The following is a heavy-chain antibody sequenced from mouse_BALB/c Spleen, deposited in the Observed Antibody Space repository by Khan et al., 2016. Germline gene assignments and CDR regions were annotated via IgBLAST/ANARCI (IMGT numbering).Heavy chain of an antibody. CDR2: IWAGGST. Sequence: QVQLKESGPGLVAPSQSLSITCTVSGFSLTTYGIHWVRQPPGKGLEWLGIIWAGGSTNYNSALMSRLSFSKDNSKSRVLLKMNSLQTDDTAIYYCAKDSGSGLYYFSYWGQGTTLTVSS. CDR1: GFSLTTYG. CDR3: AKDSGSGLYYFSY. D-gene: IGHD1-3*01. V-gene: IGHV2-9*02. J-gene: IGHJ2*01.